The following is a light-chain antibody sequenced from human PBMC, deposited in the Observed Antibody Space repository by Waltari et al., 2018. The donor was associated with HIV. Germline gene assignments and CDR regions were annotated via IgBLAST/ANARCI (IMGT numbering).Light chain of an antibody. V-gene: IGKV3-20*01. CDR3: QQYGSSPVT. Sequence: EIVLTQSPGTLSLSPGEGATLSCRASQSLSSNYLAWYRQRPGQAPRLLIYGASNRATGIPDRFSGSGSGTDFTLSINRLEPEDFAIYYCQQYGSSPVTFGGGTKVEIK. CDR2: GAS. CDR1: QSLSSNY. J-gene: IGKJ4*01.